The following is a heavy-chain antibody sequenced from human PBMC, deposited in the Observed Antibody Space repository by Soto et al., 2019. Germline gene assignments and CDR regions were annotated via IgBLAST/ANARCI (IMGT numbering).Heavy chain of an antibody. D-gene: IGHD6-13*01. Sequence: SETLSLTCAVYGGSFSGYYWSWIRQPPGKGLEWIGEINHSGSTNYNPSLKSRVTISVDTSKNQFSLKLSSVTAADTAVYYCARARAAAGTFHLFDPWGQGTLVTFSS. V-gene: IGHV4-34*01. J-gene: IGHJ5*02. CDR1: GGSFSGYY. CDR2: INHSGST. CDR3: ARARAAAGTFHLFDP.